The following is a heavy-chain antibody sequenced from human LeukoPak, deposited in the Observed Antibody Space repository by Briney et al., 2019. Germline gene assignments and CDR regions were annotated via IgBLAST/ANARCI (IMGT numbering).Heavy chain of an antibody. V-gene: IGHV3-23*01. J-gene: IGHJ4*02. CDR3: AKDLSGWYGYFDY. Sequence: GGSLRLSCAASGFTFSSYGMSWVRQAPGKGLEWVSGITNSGENTYYADSVKGRFPISRDNSKHTLFLEMNSLRVEDTAVYYCAKDLSGWYGYFDYWGQGTLVTVSS. D-gene: IGHD6-19*01. CDR2: ITNSGENT. CDR1: GFTFSSYG.